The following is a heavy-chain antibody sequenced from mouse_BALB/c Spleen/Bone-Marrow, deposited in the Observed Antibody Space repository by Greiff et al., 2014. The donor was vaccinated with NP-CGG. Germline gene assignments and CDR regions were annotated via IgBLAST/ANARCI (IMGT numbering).Heavy chain of an antibody. Sequence: VQLQQPGAELVKPGASVKLSCKASGYTFTSYYMYWVKQRPGQGLEWIGEINPNNDGTNFNEKFKSKATLTVDKSSSTAYMQLSSLTSEDSAVYYCARAAYDPYAMDYWGQGTSVTVS. CDR1: GYTFTSYY. CDR3: ARAAYDPYAMDY. D-gene: IGHD2-3*01. CDR2: INPNNDGT. V-gene: IGHV1S81*02. J-gene: IGHJ4*01.